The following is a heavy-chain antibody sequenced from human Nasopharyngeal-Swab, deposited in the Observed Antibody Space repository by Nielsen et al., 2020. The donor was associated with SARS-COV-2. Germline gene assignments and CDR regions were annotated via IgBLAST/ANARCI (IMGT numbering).Heavy chain of an antibody. CDR1: GFTFSSYW. Sequence: GGSLRLSCAASGFTFSSYWMHWVRQAPGKGLVWVSRINSDGSSTNYADSVKGRFTISRDSAKNSLYLQMNTLRPEDTALYYCAKGSLYYYDTSGYYLDDAFDIWGQGTMVTVSP. J-gene: IGHJ3*02. D-gene: IGHD3-22*01. V-gene: IGHV3-74*01. CDR3: AKGSLYYYDTSGYYLDDAFDI. CDR2: INSDGSST.